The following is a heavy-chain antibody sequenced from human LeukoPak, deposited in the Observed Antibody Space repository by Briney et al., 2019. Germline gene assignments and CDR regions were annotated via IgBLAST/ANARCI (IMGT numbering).Heavy chain of an antibody. J-gene: IGHJ4*02. D-gene: IGHD6-19*01. Sequence: SETLSLTCAVSGGSLSSSNWWSWVRPPPGKGLEWIGEIYHSGSTNYNPSLKSRVTISVDKSKNQFSLKLSSVTAADTAVYYCARSGGIAVAGSFDYWGQGTLVTVSS. CDR2: IYHSGST. V-gene: IGHV4-4*02. CDR1: GGSLSSSNW. CDR3: ARSGGIAVAGSFDY.